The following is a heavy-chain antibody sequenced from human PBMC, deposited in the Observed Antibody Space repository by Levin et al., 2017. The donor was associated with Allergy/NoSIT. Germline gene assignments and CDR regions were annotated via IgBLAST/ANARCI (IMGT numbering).Heavy chain of an antibody. D-gene: IGHD3-10*01. CDR2: TRNKANSYTT. J-gene: IGHJ4*02. CDR1: GFTFSDHY. Sequence: GESLKISCAASGFTFSDHYMDWVRQAPGKGLEWVGRTRNKANSYTTEYAASVKGRFTISRDDSKNSLYLQMNSLKTEDTAVYYCVRRYGSGTYYDYWGQGTLVTVSS. V-gene: IGHV3-72*01. CDR3: VRRYGSGTYYDY.